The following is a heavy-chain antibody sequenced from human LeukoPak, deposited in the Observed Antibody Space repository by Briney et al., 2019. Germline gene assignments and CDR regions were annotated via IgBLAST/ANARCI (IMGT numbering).Heavy chain of an antibody. V-gene: IGHV4-4*07. Sequence: SETLSLTCTVSGGSISSYYWSWILQPAGKGLEWIGRIYTSGSTNYNPSLKSRVTISVDTSKNRFSLKLSSVTAADTAVYYCARHRVHYDILLSSYYFDYWGQGTLVTVSS. D-gene: IGHD3-9*01. CDR1: GGSISSYY. CDR3: ARHRVHYDILLSSYYFDY. CDR2: IYTSGST. J-gene: IGHJ4*02.